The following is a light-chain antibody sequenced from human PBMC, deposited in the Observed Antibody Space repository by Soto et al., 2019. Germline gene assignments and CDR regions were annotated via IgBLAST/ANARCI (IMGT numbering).Light chain of an antibody. Sequence: DIQMTQSPLSLSASVGDRVTITCRASQSISTNLNWYQQKPGKAPNLLIYAASSLQSGVPSRFSGSGSGTDFALTISSLQPEDFATYHCQQSYSTPTFGQGTRLEIK. CDR2: AAS. J-gene: IGKJ5*01. CDR3: QQSYSTPT. CDR1: QSISTN. V-gene: IGKV1-39*01.